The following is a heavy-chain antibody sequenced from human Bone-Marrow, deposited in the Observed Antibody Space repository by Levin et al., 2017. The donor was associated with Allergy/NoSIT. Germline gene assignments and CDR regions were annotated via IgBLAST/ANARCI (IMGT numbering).Heavy chain of an antibody. Sequence: LSLTCAASGFRITKTYMSWVRQAPGKGLEWVALIYSGGGTFLSDSVKGRFAISRDRSKDTLYLQMDNLRADDTATYYCARFHWSEGSFEFWGPGTLVTVSS. D-gene: IGHD2-8*02. CDR1: GFRITKTY. V-gene: IGHV3-53*01. CDR3: ARFHWSEGSFEF. J-gene: IGHJ4*02. CDR2: IYSGGGT.